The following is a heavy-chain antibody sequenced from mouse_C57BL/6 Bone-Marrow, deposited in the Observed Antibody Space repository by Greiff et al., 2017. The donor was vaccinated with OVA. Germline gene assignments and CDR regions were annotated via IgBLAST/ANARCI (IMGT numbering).Heavy chain of an antibody. CDR2: ISNGGGST. Sequence: EVMLVESGGGLVQPGGSLKLSCAASGFTFSDYYMYWVRQTPEKRLEWVAYISNGGGSTYYPDTVKGRFTISRDNAKNTLYLQMSRLKSEDTAMYYCARRFDTTVVATNWYFDVWGTGTTVTVSS. D-gene: IGHD1-1*01. J-gene: IGHJ1*03. V-gene: IGHV5-12*01. CDR3: ARRFDTTVVATNWYFDV. CDR1: GFTFSDYY.